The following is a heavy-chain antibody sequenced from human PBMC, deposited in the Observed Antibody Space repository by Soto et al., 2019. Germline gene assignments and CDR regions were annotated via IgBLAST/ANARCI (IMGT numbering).Heavy chain of an antibody. CDR1: GFTFSNYA. Sequence: EVQLLESGGGLVQPGGSLRLSCAASGFTFSNYAVTWVRQAPGKGLEWVSTISGSGGSTYYADSVKGRFTISRDNSKNPLYLQMNSLRAEDTAVYYCAKDQGGSWYEIDYWGQGTLVTVSS. D-gene: IGHD6-13*01. CDR3: AKDQGGSWYEIDY. J-gene: IGHJ4*02. CDR2: ISGSGGST. V-gene: IGHV3-23*01.